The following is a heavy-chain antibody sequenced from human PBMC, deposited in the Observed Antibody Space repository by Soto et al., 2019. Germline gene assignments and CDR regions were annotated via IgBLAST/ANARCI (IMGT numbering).Heavy chain of an antibody. J-gene: IGHJ4*02. D-gene: IGHD6-25*01. CDR1: GGSISSSNW. Sequence: SSETLSLSCAVSGGSISSSNWWSWVRQPPGKGLEWIGEVNQSGNTNYNPSLESRVTISLHKSKNQFSLKLSSVTAADTAVYYCARRQRPPTYFFDYWGQGALVTVS. CDR3: ARRQRPPTYFFDY. CDR2: VNQSGNT. V-gene: IGHV4-4*02.